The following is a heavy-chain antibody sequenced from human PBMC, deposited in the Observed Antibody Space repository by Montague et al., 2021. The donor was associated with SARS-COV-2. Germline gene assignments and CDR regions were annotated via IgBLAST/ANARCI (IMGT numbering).Heavy chain of an antibody. CDR1: GASISSASYY. V-gene: IGHV4-61*09. CDR2: IYTSEIT. J-gene: IGHJ6*02. D-gene: IGHD6-13*01. Sequence: TLSLTCTVSGASISSASYYWRWVQQPAGKAREWIGHIYTSEITNYNPSLKSRVTISIDTSKNQFSLKLNSVSAADTAVYYCASAPYSSSWTGFGDYYYLMDVWGRGTTVTVSS. CDR3: ASAPYSSSWTGFGDYYYLMDV.